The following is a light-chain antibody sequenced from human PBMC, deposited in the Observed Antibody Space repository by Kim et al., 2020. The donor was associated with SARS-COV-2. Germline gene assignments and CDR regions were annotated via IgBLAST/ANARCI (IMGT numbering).Light chain of an antibody. CDR3: QHYPDFVYS. Sequence: DIQMTQFPSTLSASVGDRVTITCRASQYISTWLAWYQQKPGKPPTLLIYKSSSLQTGVPSRFSGSGSGTVFTLTISYLQPDDFATYYCQHYPDFVYSFGQGNRLEIK. J-gene: IGKJ2*03. V-gene: IGKV1-5*03. CDR2: KSS. CDR1: QYISTW.